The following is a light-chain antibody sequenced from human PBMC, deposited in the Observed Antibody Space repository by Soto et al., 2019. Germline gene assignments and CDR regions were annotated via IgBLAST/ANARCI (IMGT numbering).Light chain of an antibody. CDR2: DVS. V-gene: IGLV2-23*02. CDR3: CSYAGSTTYV. CDR1: SSDVGSYDL. Sequence: QSVLTQPASVSGSPRQSITISCTGTSSDVGSYDLVSWYQQHPGKAPKLIIYDVSKRPSGVSSRFSGSKSGNTASLTISGLQAEDEADYYCCSYAGSTTYVFGTVTKVTVL. J-gene: IGLJ1*01.